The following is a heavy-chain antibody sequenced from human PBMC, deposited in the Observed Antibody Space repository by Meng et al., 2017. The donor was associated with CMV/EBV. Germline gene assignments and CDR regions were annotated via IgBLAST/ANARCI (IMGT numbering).Heavy chain of an antibody. CDR2: ISSSGSTI. CDR1: GFTFSSYE. V-gene: IGHV3-48*03. J-gene: IGHJ2*01. D-gene: IGHD3-22*01. Sequence: GESLKISCAASGFTFSSYEMNWVRQAPGKGLERVSYISSSGSTIYYADSVKGRFTISRDNAKNSLYLQMNSLRAEDTAVYYCARAKSSGYYYVGYWYFDLWGRGTLVTVSS. CDR3: ARAKSSGYYYVGYWYFDL.